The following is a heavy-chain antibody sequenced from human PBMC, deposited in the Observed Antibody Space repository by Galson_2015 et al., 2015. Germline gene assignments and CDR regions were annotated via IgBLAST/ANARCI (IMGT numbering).Heavy chain of an antibody. CDR3: VKGARSVATWEFDY. CDR1: GFTFTTYG. D-gene: IGHD5-12*01. V-gene: IGHV3-23*01. J-gene: IGHJ4*02. Sequence: SLRLSCAASGFTFTTYGMGWVRQAPGKGLEWLSVIRTGGDITYYAEIVKGRFTMSRDNSKNMVYLQMTSLRAEDTAVYYCVKGARSVATWEFDYWGQGTLVTISS. CDR2: IRTGGDIT.